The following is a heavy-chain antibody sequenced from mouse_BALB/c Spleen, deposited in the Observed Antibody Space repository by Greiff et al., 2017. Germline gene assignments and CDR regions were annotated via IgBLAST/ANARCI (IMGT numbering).Heavy chain of an antibody. Sequence: VQLQESGAELARPGASVKLSCKASGYTFTSYWMQWVKQRPGQGLEWIGAIYPGDGDTRYTQKFKGKATLTADKSSSTAYMQLSSLASEDSAVYYCARGDGYYYFDYWGQGTTLTVSS. V-gene: IGHV1-87*01. D-gene: IGHD2-3*01. CDR1: GYTFTSYW. J-gene: IGHJ2*01. CDR3: ARGDGYYYFDY. CDR2: IYPGDGDT.